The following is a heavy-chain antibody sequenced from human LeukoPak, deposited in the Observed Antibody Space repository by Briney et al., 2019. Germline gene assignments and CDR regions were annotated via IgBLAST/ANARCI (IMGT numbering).Heavy chain of an antibody. D-gene: IGHD3-22*01. V-gene: IGHV1-46*01. CDR2: INPSGGST. Sequence: ASVKVSCKASGYTFTSYYMHWVRQAPGQGLEWMGIINPSGGSTSYAQKFQGRVTMTRDTSTSTVYMELSSLRSEDTAVYYCARDFSKDTMIVPRDWFDPWGQGTLVTVSS. CDR3: ARDFSKDTMIVPRDWFDP. J-gene: IGHJ5*02. CDR1: GYTFTSYY.